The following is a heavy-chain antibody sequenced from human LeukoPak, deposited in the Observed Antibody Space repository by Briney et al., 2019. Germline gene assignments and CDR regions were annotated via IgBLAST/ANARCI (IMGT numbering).Heavy chain of an antibody. D-gene: IGHD3-16*01. V-gene: IGHV3-30-3*01. CDR2: ISYDGTNK. Sequence: GGSLRLSCAASGVTFSSYDMHWVRQAPGKGLEWVAVISYDGTNKDYADSVKGRLTISRDNSKNTLYLQMNSLRPEDTAVYYCARNSVGGSFFDYWGQGTLVTVYS. J-gene: IGHJ4*02. CDR3: ARNSVGGSFFDY. CDR1: GVTFSSYD.